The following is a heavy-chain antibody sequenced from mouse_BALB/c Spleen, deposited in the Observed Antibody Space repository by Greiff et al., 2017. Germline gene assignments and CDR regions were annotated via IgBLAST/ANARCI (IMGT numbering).Heavy chain of an antibody. V-gene: IGHV14-3*02. D-gene: IGHD1-1*01. Sequence: EVKLMESGAELVKPGASVKLSCTASGFNIKDTYMHWVKQRPEQGLEWIGRIDPANGNTKYDPKFQGKATITADTSSNTAYLQLSSLTSEDTAVYYCARDGSSYHDYWGQGTTLTVSS. CDR2: IDPANGNT. CDR1: GFNIKDTY. J-gene: IGHJ2*01. CDR3: ARDGSSYHDY.